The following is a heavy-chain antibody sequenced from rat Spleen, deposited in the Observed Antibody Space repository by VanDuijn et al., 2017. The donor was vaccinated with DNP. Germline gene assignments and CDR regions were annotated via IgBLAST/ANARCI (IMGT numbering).Heavy chain of an antibody. CDR3: SRVLYNGYQRHYWSFDF. V-gene: IGHV2-41*01. CDR1: GFSLTSYN. J-gene: IGHJ1*01. Sequence: QVQLKESGPGLVQPSQTLSLTCTVAGFSLTSYNVHWVRQPPGKGLEWMGLIGNTGGTRYNPALKSRLSISRDTSKSQVFLRMNSLQTEDTAIYFCSRVLYNGYQRHYWSFDFWGPGTMVTVSS. CDR2: IGNTGGT. D-gene: IGHD1-6*01.